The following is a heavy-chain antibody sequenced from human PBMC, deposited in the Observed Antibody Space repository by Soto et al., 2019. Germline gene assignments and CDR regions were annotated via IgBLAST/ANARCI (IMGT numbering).Heavy chain of an antibody. D-gene: IGHD3-10*01. J-gene: IGHJ6*02. CDR2: IIPIFGTA. CDR1: GGTFSSYA. Sequence: SVKVSCKASGGTFSSYAISWVRQAPGQGLEWMGGIIPIFGTANYAQKFQGRVTITADESTSTAYMELSSLRSEDTAVYYCARDYERFGELDYYYYGMDVWGQGTTVTVSS. CDR3: ARDYERFGELDYYYYGMDV. V-gene: IGHV1-69*13.